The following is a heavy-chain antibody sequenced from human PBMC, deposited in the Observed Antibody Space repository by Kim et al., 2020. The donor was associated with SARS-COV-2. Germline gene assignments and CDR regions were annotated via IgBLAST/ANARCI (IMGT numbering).Heavy chain of an antibody. V-gene: IGHV5-51*01. J-gene: IGHJ3*02. Sequence: GESLKISCKGSGYSFTSYWIGWVRQMPGKGLEWMGIIYPGDSDTRYSPSFQGQVTISADKSISTAYLQWSSLKASDTAMYYCASPQGVAGTMRGAFDIWGQGTMVTVSS. CDR3: ASPQGVAGTMRGAFDI. D-gene: IGHD6-19*01. CDR2: IYPGDSDT. CDR1: GYSFTSYW.